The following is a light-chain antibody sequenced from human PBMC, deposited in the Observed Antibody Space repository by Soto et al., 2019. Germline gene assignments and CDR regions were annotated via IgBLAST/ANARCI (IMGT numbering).Light chain of an antibody. J-gene: IGKJ4*01. CDR1: RDITNY. Sequence: DIQMTQSPSSLSASVGDRVTITCQASRDITNYLNWYQQRPGKAPKLLIYDASNLETGVSSRFSGSGSGTDFTFTISSLQPEDIATYYCQQYNNLPLTFGGGTKVEI. V-gene: IGKV1-33*01. CDR2: DAS. CDR3: QQYNNLPLT.